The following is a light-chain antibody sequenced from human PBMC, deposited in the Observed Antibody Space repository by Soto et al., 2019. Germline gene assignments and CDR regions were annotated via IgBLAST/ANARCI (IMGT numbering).Light chain of an antibody. V-gene: IGKV3-20*01. J-gene: IGKJ2*01. CDR2: GAS. CDR1: QSVSSSY. CDR3: QQYGSSPYT. Sequence: EIVLTQSPGTLSLSPGERATLSCRASQSVSSSYLAWYQQKPGQAPRLLIYGASSRATGIPGRFSGSGSGTEFTLTISRLEPEDFAVYYCQQYGSSPYTFGQGTKLEIK.